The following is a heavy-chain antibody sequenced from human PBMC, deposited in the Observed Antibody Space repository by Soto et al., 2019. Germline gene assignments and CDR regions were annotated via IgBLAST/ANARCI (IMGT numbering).Heavy chain of an antibody. CDR2: IIPILGIA. D-gene: IGHD5-18*01. V-gene: IGHV1-69*02. J-gene: IGHJ4*02. Sequence: QVQLVQSGAEVKKPGSSVKVSCKASGGTFSSYTISWVRQAPGQGLEWMGRIIPILGIANYAQKFQGRVTITADKSTSTAYMELSSLRSEDTAVYYCAGAGIEAMAAKDHFDYWGQGTLVTVSS. CDR3: AGAGIEAMAAKDHFDY. CDR1: GGTFSSYT.